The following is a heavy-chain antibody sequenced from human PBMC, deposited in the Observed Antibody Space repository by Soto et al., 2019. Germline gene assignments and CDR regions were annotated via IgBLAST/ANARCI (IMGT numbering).Heavy chain of an antibody. CDR2: INHSGST. CDR3: ARSLSGHSSSTSCQLHRGYDMDV. CDR1: GGSFSGYY. J-gene: IGHJ6*03. V-gene: IGHV4-34*01. Sequence: PSETLSLTCAVYGGSFSGYYWSWIRQPPGKGLEWIGEINHSGSTNYNPSLKSRVTISVDTSKNQLSLKLSSVTAADTAVYYCARSLSGHSSSTSCQLHRGYDMDVWGKGSTDTVPS. D-gene: IGHD2-2*01.